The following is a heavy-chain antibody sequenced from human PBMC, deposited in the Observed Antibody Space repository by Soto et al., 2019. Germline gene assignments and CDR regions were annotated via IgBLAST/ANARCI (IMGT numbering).Heavy chain of an antibody. CDR1: VFTFSNYG. J-gene: IGHJ4*02. D-gene: IGHD6-19*01. V-gene: IGHV3-21*01. Sequence: GWSLGLCCAFSVFTFSNYGFNWVRQAPGKGLEWVSSVSKSDYTYYSDSVKGRFTISRDNAKNSVSLQMNNLRAEDTAVYYCTREDSIIIPAVADFWGQGTLVTVSS. CDR3: TREDSIIIPAVADF. CDR2: VSKSDYT.